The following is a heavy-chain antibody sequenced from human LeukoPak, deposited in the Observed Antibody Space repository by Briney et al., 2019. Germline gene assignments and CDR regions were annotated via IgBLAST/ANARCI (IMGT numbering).Heavy chain of an antibody. CDR2: IHRGGNT. D-gene: IGHD3-10*01. Sequence: GGSLRLSCAASGFTVSGNYMSWVRQAPGKGLEWPSVIHRGGNTYYADSVKGRFTISRDSSKNTVFLQMDSLRAEDTAVYYCARDPGYGLGVDYGDYWGQGTLVTVSS. CDR1: GFTVSGNY. V-gene: IGHV3-66*01. CDR3: ARDPGYGLGVDYGDY. J-gene: IGHJ4*02.